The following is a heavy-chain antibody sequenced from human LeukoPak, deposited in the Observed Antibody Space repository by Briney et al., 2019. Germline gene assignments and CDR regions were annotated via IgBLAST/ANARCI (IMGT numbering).Heavy chain of an antibody. CDR1: GFTFSSYS. Sequence: GGSLRLSCAASGFTFSSYSMNWVSQARGKGLEWVSSISSSSSYIYYADSVKGRFTISRDNAKNSLYLQMNSLRAEDTAVYYCARDLAAAGTDYWGQGTLVTVSS. CDR3: ARDLAAAGTDY. CDR2: ISSSSSYI. V-gene: IGHV3-21*03. J-gene: IGHJ4*02. D-gene: IGHD6-13*01.